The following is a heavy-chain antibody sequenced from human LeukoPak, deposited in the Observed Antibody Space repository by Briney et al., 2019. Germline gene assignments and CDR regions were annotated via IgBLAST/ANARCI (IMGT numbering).Heavy chain of an antibody. CDR3: ARANPYSIVVVVAATSWDY. Sequence: PSQTLSLTCTVSGGSISSGGYYWSWIRQHPGKGLEWIGYIYYSGSTYYNPSLKSRVTISVDTSKNQFSLKLSSVTAADTAVYYCARANPYSIVVVVAATSWDYWGQGTLVTVSS. V-gene: IGHV4-31*03. D-gene: IGHD2-15*01. J-gene: IGHJ4*02. CDR1: GGSISSGGYY. CDR2: IYYSGST.